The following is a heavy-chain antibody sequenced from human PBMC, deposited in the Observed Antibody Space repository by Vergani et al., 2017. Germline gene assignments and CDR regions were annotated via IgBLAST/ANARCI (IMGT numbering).Heavy chain of an antibody. CDR1: GGTFSSYT. CDR3: ARESGSATITMIVVALHYFDY. D-gene: IGHD3-22*01. J-gene: IGHJ4*02. V-gene: IGHV1-69*02. CDR2: IIPILGIA. Sequence: QVQLVQSGAEVKKPGSSVKVSCKASGGTFSSYTISWVRQAPGQGLEWMGRIIPILGIANYAQKFQGRVTITADESTSTAYMELSSLRSEDTAVYYCARESGSATITMIVVALHYFDYWGQGTLVTVSS.